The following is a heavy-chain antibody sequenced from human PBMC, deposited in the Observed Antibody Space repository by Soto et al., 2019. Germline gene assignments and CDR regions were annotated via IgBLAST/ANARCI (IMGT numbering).Heavy chain of an antibody. J-gene: IGHJ4*02. Sequence: QVQLQESGPGLVKPSGTLSLTCAVSGGSISSSHWWSWVRQPPGKGLEWIGEIYHSGSTNYSPSLKSRVTISVNKSKDPFPLGLISGTAAATAVYYWASSGGGEDYWGQGTLVTVSS. CDR3: ASSGGGEDY. D-gene: IGHD3-16*01. CDR1: GGSISSSHW. CDR2: IYHSGST. V-gene: IGHV4-4*02.